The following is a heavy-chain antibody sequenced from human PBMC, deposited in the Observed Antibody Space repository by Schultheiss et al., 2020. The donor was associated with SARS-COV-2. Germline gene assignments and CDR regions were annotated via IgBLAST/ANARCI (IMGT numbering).Heavy chain of an antibody. CDR1: GFTFGDYA. V-gene: IGHV3-21*01. CDR3: ARVPPSERSITMVRGVIITHYGLDV. Sequence: GESLKISCTTSGFTFGDYAMSWVRQAPGKGLDWVSSIGSSSSYIYYADSVKGRFTISRDNAKNSLYLQMNSLRAEDTAVYYCARVPPSERSITMVRGVIITHYGLDVWGQGATVTVSS. J-gene: IGHJ6*02. CDR2: IGSSSSYI. D-gene: IGHD3-10*01.